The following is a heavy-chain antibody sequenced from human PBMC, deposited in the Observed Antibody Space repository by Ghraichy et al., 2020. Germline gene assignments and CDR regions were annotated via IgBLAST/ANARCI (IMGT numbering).Heavy chain of an antibody. Sequence: SETLSLTCAVYGGSFSGYYWSWIRQPPGKGLEWIGEINHSGSTNYNPSLKSRVTISADTSKNQFSLKLSSVTAADTAVYYCASRPSYYMDVWGKGTTVTVPS. V-gene: IGHV4-34*01. J-gene: IGHJ6*03. CDR2: INHSGST. CDR3: ASRPSYYMDV. CDR1: GGSFSGYY.